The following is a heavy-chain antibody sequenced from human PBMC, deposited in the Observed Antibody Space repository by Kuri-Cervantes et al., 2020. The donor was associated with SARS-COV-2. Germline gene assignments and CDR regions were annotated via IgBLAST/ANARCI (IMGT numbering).Heavy chain of an antibody. V-gene: IGHV3-11*01. D-gene: IGHD2-2*01. J-gene: IGHJ6*02. CDR3: ARTPPPASPSGGMDV. CDR1: GFTFSDYY. CDR2: ISRCGSTI. Sequence: GGSLRLSCAASGFTFSDYYVSWIRQAPGKGLEWVSYISRCGSTIYYADSVKGRFTISRDNAKNSLYLQMNSLRAEDTAVYYCARTPPPASPSGGMDVWGQGTTVTVSS.